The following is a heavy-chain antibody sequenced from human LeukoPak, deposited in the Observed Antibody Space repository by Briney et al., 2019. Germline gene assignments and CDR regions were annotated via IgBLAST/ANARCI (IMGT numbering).Heavy chain of an antibody. CDR2: IYSGSST. CDR1: GFTVSSNY. Sequence: GGSLRLSCAASGFTVSSNYWSWVRQAPGKGLEWVSLIYSGSSTYYADSVKGRFTISTDNPKNTLFLQMNSLRAEDTAVYYCARDGSQRALQYWGQGTLVTVSS. CDR3: ARDGSQRALQY. V-gene: IGHV3-53*01. J-gene: IGHJ1*01.